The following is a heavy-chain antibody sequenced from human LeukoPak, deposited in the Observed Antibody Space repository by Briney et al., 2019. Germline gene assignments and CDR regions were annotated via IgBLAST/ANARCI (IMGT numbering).Heavy chain of an antibody. CDR3: ARDQGVTIPRVGMDV. V-gene: IGHV4-39*07. D-gene: IGHD4-17*01. CDR1: GGSISSSSYY. CDR2: IYYSGST. Sequence: SETLSLTCTVSGGSISSSSYYWGWIRQPPGKGLEWIGSIYYSGSTYYNPSLKSRVTISVDTSKNQFSLKLSSVTAADTAVYYCARDQGVTIPRVGMDVWGQRTTVTVSS. J-gene: IGHJ6*02.